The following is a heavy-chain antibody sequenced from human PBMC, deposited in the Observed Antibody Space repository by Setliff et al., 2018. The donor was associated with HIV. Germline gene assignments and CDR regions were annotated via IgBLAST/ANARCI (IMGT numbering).Heavy chain of an antibody. V-gene: IGHV4-61*02. D-gene: IGHD4-17*01. CDR3: ARAPPHDYGDYVFNY. Sequence: SETLSLTCTVSGGSISSGTYYWNWIRQPAGKGLEWIGRIYTSGSTNYNPSLKSRVTISVDTSKNQFSLKLSSVTAADTAVYYCARAPPHDYGDYVFNYWGQGTLVTVSS. CDR1: GGSISSGTYY. CDR2: IYTSGST. J-gene: IGHJ4*02.